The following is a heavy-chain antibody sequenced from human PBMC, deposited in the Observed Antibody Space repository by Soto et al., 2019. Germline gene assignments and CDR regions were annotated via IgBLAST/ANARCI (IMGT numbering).Heavy chain of an antibody. J-gene: IGHJ6*03. CDR2: IYSGGSK. Sequence: GGSLRLSCAASGFTVSSNYMSWVRQAPGKGLEWVSVIYSGGSKYYADSVKGRFTISRHNSKNTLYLQMNSLRVEDTAVYYCARHALYCSSTSCGDYYYYMDVWGKGTTVTVSS. D-gene: IGHD2-2*01. CDR3: ARHALYCSSTSCGDYYYYMDV. V-gene: IGHV3-53*04. CDR1: GFTVSSNY.